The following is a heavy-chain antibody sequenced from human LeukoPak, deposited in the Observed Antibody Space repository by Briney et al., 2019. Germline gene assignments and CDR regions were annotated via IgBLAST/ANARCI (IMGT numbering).Heavy chain of an antibody. Sequence: GESLKISCKGSGYSFTSYWIGWVRQMPRKGLEWMGIIYPGDSDTRYSPSFQGQVTISADKSISTAYLQWSSLKASDTAMYYCARAPTPRLLPDPYYFDYWGQGTLVTVSS. CDR3: ARAPTPRLLPDPYYFDY. CDR2: IYPGDSDT. V-gene: IGHV5-51*01. CDR1: GYSFTSYW. D-gene: IGHD2-15*01. J-gene: IGHJ4*02.